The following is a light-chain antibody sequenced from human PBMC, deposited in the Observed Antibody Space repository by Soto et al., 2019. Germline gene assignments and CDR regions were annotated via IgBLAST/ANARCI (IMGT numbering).Light chain of an antibody. CDR3: QQYDDLPIT. CDR1: QDISNY. V-gene: IGKV1-33*01. CDR2: DAS. Sequence: DIQMTQSPSSLSASVGDRVTITCQASQDISNYLIWFQQKPGKAPQLLIYDASNLETGVPSRFSGIGFGSDFTLIIDSLQPEDFATYYCQQYDDLPITFGQGTRLEIK. J-gene: IGKJ5*01.